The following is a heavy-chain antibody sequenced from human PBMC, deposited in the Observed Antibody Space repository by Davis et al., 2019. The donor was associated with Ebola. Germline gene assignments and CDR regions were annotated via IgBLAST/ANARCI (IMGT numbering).Heavy chain of an antibody. V-gene: IGHV4-59*01. CDR1: GGFISTYY. CDR2: IYYSGST. D-gene: IGHD4-23*01. Sequence: MPSETLSPTFTVPGGFISTYYWSWNRQPPGKGLEWIGYIYYSGSTNYNPSLKSRVTISVDTSKNQFSLKLSSVTAADTAVYYCARGGVVTAPYYYYGMDVWGKATTVTVSS. CDR3: ARGGVVTAPYYYYGMDV. J-gene: IGHJ6*04.